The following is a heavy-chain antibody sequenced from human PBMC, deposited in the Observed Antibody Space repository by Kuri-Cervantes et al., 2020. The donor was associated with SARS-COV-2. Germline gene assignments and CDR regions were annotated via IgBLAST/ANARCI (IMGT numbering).Heavy chain of an antibody. CDR1: GGSISSYY. Sequence: GSLRLSCTVSGGSISSYYWSWIRQPAGKGLEWIGRIYTSGSTNYNPSLKSRVTMSVDTSKNQFSLKLSSVTAADTAVYYCARDGGSRAYYYYMDVWGKGTTVTVSS. CDR3: ARDGGSRAYYYYMDV. J-gene: IGHJ6*03. CDR2: IYTSGST. D-gene: IGHD4-23*01. V-gene: IGHV4-4*07.